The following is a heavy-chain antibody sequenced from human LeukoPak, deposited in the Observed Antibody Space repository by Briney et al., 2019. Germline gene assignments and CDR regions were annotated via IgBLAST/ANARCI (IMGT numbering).Heavy chain of an antibody. CDR1: GGSISSSSYY. D-gene: IGHD4-17*01. V-gene: IGHV4-39*01. Sequence: SETLSLTCIVSGGSISSSSYYWGWIRQPPGKGLEWIGSFYSSVTTYYNPSLKSRVTISIDTSKNQFSLKLSSVTAADTAVYYCARSRVANGDYIFEDVWGQGTLVTVSS. CDR2: FYSSVTT. CDR3: ARSRVANGDYIFEDV. J-gene: IGHJ4*02.